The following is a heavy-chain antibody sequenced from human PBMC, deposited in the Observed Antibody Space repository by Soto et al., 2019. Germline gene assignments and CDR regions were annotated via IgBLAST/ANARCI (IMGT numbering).Heavy chain of an antibody. Sequence: SETLSLTCSVSGGSFSSDSFIWSWVRQFPGKGLEWIGYIYYSGTTYYNPSLRSRVIMSVDTYKNQFSLKLSSVTAADTAVYYCARDHKWDGMDVWGQGT. CDR3: ARDHKWDGMDV. CDR1: GGSFSSDSFI. CDR2: IYYSGTT. D-gene: IGHD1-26*01. J-gene: IGHJ6*02. V-gene: IGHV4-31*03.